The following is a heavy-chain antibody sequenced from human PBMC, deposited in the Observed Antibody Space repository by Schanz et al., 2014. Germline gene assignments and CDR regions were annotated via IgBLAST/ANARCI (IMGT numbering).Heavy chain of an antibody. D-gene: IGHD2-2*01. V-gene: IGHV3-30*19. CDR2: ISYDGSNK. Sequence: QVQLVESGGGVVQPGRSLRLSCAASGFTFSSYGMHWVRQAPGKGLEWVAVISYDGSNKYYADSVKGRFTISRDNSKNTLYLQMNSLRAEDTAVYYCAKDLLYGAPMPLNHLDYWGQGTLGTVSS. CDR1: GFTFSSYG. CDR3: AKDLLYGAPMPLNHLDY. J-gene: IGHJ4*02.